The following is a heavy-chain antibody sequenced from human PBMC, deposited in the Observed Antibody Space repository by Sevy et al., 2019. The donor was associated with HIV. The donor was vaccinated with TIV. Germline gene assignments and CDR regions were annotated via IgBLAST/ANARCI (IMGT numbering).Heavy chain of an antibody. V-gene: IGHV3-48*01. Sequence: GGSLRLSCAASGFTFSSYSMNWVRQAPGKGLEWVSYISSSSSTIYYADSVKGRFTISRDNAKNSLYLQMNSLRAEDTAVYYCAKDGGYSYAEAWFDPWGQGTLVTVSS. CDR1: GFTFSSYS. CDR2: ISSSSSTI. CDR3: AKDGGYSYAEAWFDP. D-gene: IGHD5-18*01. J-gene: IGHJ5*02.